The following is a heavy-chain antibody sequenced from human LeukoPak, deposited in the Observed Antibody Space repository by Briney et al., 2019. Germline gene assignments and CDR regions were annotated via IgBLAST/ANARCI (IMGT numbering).Heavy chain of an antibody. CDR3: ARDGDIVVVPAAELDY. CDR1: GYTFTSYY. J-gene: IGHJ4*02. V-gene: IGHV1-46*01. Sequence: ASVTVSCKASGYTFTSYYMHWVRQAPGQGLEWMGIINPSGGSTSYAQKFQGRVTMTRDTSTSTVYMELSSLRSEDTAVYYCARDGDIVVVPAAELDYWGQGTLVTVSS. CDR2: INPSGGST. D-gene: IGHD2-2*01.